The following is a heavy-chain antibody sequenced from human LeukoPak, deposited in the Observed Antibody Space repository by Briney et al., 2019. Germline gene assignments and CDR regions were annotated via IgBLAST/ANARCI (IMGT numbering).Heavy chain of an antibody. CDR2: IYYSATI. CDR3: AREPRVTTKVWFDP. J-gene: IGHJ5*02. V-gene: IGHV4-61*01. CDR1: GGSVSSGTYY. D-gene: IGHD4-17*01. Sequence: SETLSLTCTVSGGSVSSGTYYWNWIRQPPGKGLEWIGSIYYSATIYYNPSLRSRVTISLDTSKNQFSLKLTSVTAADTAIYYCAREPRVTTKVWFDPWGQGTLVTASS.